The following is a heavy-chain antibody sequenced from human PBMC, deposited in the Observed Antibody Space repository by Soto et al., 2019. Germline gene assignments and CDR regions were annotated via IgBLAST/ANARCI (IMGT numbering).Heavy chain of an antibody. J-gene: IGHJ4*02. CDR1: GYTFTGYY. V-gene: IGHV1-2*02. D-gene: IGHD3-16*02. Sequence: SVKVSFKASGYTFTGYYMHWVRQAPGQGLEWMGWINPNSGVTNYAQKFQGRVTMTRDTSISTAYMELSRLRSDDTAVYYCFTFGGVITAYWGQGTLVTVSS. CDR3: FTFGGVITAY. CDR2: INPNSGVT.